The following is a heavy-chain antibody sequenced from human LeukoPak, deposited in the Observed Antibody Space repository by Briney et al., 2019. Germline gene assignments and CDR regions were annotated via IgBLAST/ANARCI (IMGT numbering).Heavy chain of an antibody. V-gene: IGHV4-39*01. CDR1: GDSISGSSYY. D-gene: IGHD3-22*01. Sequence: SETLSLTCTVSGDSISGSSYYWAWIRQPPGKGLEWIGSIYYSGSTSYNPSLKSRVTISVDTSENQFSLKVTSVTAADTAIYYCARNISMILDPGRRIGYNWFDPWGQGTLVTVSS. CDR2: IYYSGST. J-gene: IGHJ5*02. CDR3: ARNISMILDPGRRIGYNWFDP.